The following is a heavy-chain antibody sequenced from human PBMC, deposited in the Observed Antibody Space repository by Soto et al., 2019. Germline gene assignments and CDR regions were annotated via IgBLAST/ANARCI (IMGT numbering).Heavy chain of an antibody. Sequence: GESLKISCKGSGYSFAGYWISWVRQMPGKGLEWMGRIDPSDSYTNYSPSFQGHVTISADKSISTAYLQWSSLKASDTAMYYCARHSEGGRDWFDPWGQGTLVTVSS. J-gene: IGHJ5*02. V-gene: IGHV5-10-1*01. D-gene: IGHD3-16*01. CDR3: ARHSEGGRDWFDP. CDR1: GYSFAGYW. CDR2: IDPSDSYT.